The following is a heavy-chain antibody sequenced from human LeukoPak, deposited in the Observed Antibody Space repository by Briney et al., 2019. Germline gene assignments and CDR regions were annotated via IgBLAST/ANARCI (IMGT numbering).Heavy chain of an antibody. Sequence: GGSLRLSCAASGFTFDDYAMHWVRQAPGKGLEWVSGISWNSGSIGYADSVKGRFTISRDNAKNSLYLQMNSLRAEDTAVYYCARKRSPGAFDIWGQGTMVTVSS. CDR3: ARKRSPGAFDI. CDR1: GFTFDDYA. CDR2: ISWNSGSI. J-gene: IGHJ3*02. V-gene: IGHV3-9*01.